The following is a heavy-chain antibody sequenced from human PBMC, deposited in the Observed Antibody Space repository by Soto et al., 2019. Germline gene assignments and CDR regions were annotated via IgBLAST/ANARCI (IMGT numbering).Heavy chain of an antibody. CDR1: GDSINSDKYY. Sequence: QLQLQESGPGLVKPSETLSLTCSVSGDSINSDKYYWGWIRQPPGKGLEWIGSIYYRGNTYYNPSLQTRVTISLDKSKSQFSLKLNSVTAADSAVYFCARLEGLATISDYFDFWGQGALVTVSS. J-gene: IGHJ4*02. CDR2: IYYRGNT. CDR3: ARLEGLATISDYFDF. V-gene: IGHV4-39*01. D-gene: IGHD3-9*01.